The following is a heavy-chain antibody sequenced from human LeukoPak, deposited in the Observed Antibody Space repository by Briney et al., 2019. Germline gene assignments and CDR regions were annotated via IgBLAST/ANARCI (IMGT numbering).Heavy chain of an antibody. CDR1: GFTFSSYG. D-gene: IGHD2-2*02. J-gene: IGHJ4*02. CDR2: IRYDGSNK. Sequence: GGSLRLSCAASGFTFSSYGMHWVRQAPGKGLEWVAFIRYDGSNKYYADSVKGRFTISRDNSKNTLYLQMNSLRAEDTAVYYCAKSGVVPAAIPHYFDYWGQGTLVTVSS. CDR3: AKSGVVPAAIPHYFDY. V-gene: IGHV3-30*02.